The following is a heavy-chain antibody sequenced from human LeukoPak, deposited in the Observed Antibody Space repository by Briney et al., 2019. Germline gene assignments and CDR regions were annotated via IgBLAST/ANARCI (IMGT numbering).Heavy chain of an antibody. Sequence: TSETLSLTCTVSGGSISSGDYYWSWIRQPPGKGLEWIGYIYYSGSTYYNPSLKSRVTISLDTSKHQFSLRLSSVTAADTAVYYCARGRRFGDPAGYWGQGTLVTVSS. J-gene: IGHJ4*02. CDR3: ARGRRFGDPAGY. CDR1: GGSISSGDYY. V-gene: IGHV4-30-4*02. D-gene: IGHD3-10*01. CDR2: IYYSGST.